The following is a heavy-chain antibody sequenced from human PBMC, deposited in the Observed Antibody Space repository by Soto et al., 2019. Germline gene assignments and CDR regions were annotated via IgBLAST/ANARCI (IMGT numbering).Heavy chain of an antibody. CDR2: IYHSGST. Sequence: SETLSLTCAVSGGSISSSNWWSWVRQPPGKGLEWIGEIYHSGSTNYNPSLKSRVTISVDKSKNQFSLKLSSVTAADTAVYYCASRPNVSFLWFGDHTPTRDAFDIWGQGTMVTVSS. V-gene: IGHV4-4*02. CDR1: GGSISSSNW. D-gene: IGHD3-10*01. J-gene: IGHJ3*02. CDR3: ASRPNVSFLWFGDHTPTRDAFDI.